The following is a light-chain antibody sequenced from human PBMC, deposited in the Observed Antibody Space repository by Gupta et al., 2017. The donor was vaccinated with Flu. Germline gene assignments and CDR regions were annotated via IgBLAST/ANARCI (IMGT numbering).Light chain of an antibody. CDR3: QQYDSTPLT. V-gene: IGKV4-1*01. CDR1: QNILNGSNNKNY. J-gene: IGKJ4*01. CDR2: WAS. Sequence: DIVMTPSPEALAVALGERATINCKSSQNILNGSNNKNYLEWYQQKPGQPPKLLISWASTRESGVPDRFSGSGSGTDFTLTISSLQAEDVAVYYCQQYDSTPLTFGGGTKVEIK.